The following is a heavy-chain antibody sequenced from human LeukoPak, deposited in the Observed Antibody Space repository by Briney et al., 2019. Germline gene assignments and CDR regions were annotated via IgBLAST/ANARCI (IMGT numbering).Heavy chain of an antibody. D-gene: IGHD4-23*01. V-gene: IGHV1-46*01. J-gene: IGHJ5*02. Sequence: ASVKVTCKASGYTFTSYYMHWVRQPPAQGLEWVGIINLSGGRTSYAQKFQGRVTMTRDMSTSTDYMELNSPRSEDTAVYYCARDNSVEDTAWWFDPWGQGTLVTVSS. CDR2: INLSGGRT. CDR1: GYTFTSYY. CDR3: ARDNSVEDTAWWFDP.